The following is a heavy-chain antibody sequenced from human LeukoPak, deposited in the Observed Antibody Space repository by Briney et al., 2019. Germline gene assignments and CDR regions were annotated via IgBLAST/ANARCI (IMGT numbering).Heavy chain of an antibody. CDR2: MNPINGNT. CDR1: GFTFTNYD. D-gene: IGHD3-10*01. V-gene: IGHV1-8*01. Sequence: ASVKVSCKATGFTFTNYDINRVRQATGQGLEWMGWMNPINGNTGYAQKFQGRVTMTRDTSISTAYMELRSLTSEDTAVYYCVRDGEGVAISVNYWFAPWGRGTLVTVSS. J-gene: IGHJ5*02. CDR3: VRDGEGVAISVNYWFAP.